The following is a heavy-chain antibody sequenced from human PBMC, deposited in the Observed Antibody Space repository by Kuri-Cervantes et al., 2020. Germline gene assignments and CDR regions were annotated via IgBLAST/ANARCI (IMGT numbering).Heavy chain of an antibody. CDR1: GYTFTSYA. CDR3: AREQQPQWGLCYFDL. CDR2: ISAYNGNT. J-gene: IGHJ2*01. D-gene: IGHD6-13*01. Sequence: ASVKVSCKASGYTFTSYAMHWVRQAPGQRLEWMGWISAYNGNTNYAQKLQGRVTMTTDTSTSTAYMELRSLRSDDTAVYYCAREQQPQWGLCYFDLWGRGTLVTVSS. V-gene: IGHV1-18*01.